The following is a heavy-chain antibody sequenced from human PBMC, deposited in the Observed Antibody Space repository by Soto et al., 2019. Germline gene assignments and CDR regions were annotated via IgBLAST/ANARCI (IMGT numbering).Heavy chain of an antibody. D-gene: IGHD3-22*01. CDR1: GGTFSSYA. CDR2: IIPIFGTA. V-gene: IGHV1-69*13. CDR3: ARYANYYDSSGYYNPARYYYYGMDV. Sequence: GASVKVSCKASGGTFSSYAISWVRQAPGQGLEWMGGIIPIFGTANYAQKFQGRVTITADESTSTAYMELSSLRSEDTAVYYCARYANYYDSSGYYNPARYYYYGMDVWGQGTTVTVSS. J-gene: IGHJ6*02.